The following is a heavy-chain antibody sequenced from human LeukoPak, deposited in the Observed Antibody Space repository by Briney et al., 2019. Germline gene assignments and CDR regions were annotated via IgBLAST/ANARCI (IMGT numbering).Heavy chain of an antibody. D-gene: IGHD2-2*02. V-gene: IGHV3-30*02. CDR3: AKDTPLSDTLEY. J-gene: IGHJ4*02. CDR2: IRYDGSNK. CDR1: GFTFSSYG. Sequence: GGSLRLSCAASGFTFSSYGMHWVRQAPGKGLEWVAFIRYDGSNKYYADSVKGRFTISRDNSKNTLYLQMNSLRAEDTAVYYCAKDTPLSDTLEYWGQGTLVTVSS.